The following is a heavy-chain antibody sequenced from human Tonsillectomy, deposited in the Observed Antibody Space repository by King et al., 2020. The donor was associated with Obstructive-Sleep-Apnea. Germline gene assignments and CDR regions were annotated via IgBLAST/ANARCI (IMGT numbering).Heavy chain of an antibody. V-gene: IGHV4-59*08. D-gene: IGHD3-9*01. Sequence: QLQESGPGLVKPSETLSLTCTVSGASIINYYWSWIRQPPGKGLEWIGYIYYSGSTNYNPSLKSRVTISVDTSKNQFSLKLTSVTAADTAVYYCARSPYYDILTGYYNRALDVWGQGTMVTVSS. J-gene: IGHJ3*01. CDR1: GASIINYY. CDR2: IYYSGST. CDR3: ARSPYYDILTGYYNRALDV.